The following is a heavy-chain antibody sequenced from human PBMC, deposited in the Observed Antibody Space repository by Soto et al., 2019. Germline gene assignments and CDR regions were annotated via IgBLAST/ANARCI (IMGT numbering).Heavy chain of an antibody. CDR1: GGSFSGYY. V-gene: IGHV4-34*01. D-gene: IGHD6-13*01. CDR2: INHSGST. J-gene: IGHJ5*02. CDR3: ARGLSRYSSRWYWFDP. Sequence: SETLSLTCAVYGGSFSGYYWSWIRQPPGKGLEWIGEINHSGSTNYNPSLKSRVTISVDTSKNQFSLKLSSVTAADTAVYYCARGLSRYSSRWYWFDPWGQGTLVTVSS.